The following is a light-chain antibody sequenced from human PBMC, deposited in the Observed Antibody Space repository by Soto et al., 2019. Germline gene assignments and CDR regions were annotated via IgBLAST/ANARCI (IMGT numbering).Light chain of an antibody. CDR2: DNN. Sequence: QSVLTQPPSVSAAPGQKVSISCSGSDSNIGVNYVSWYQQLPGTAPELLIYDNNKRPSGIPDRFSGSKSGTSASLAISGLRSDDEADYFCATWDDSLNGFYVFGTGTKVTVL. V-gene: IGLV1-51*01. CDR1: DSNIGVNY. J-gene: IGLJ1*01. CDR3: ATWDDSLNGFYV.